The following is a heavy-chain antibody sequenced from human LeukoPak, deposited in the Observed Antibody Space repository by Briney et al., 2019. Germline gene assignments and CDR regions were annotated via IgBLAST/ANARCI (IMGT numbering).Heavy chain of an antibody. J-gene: IGHJ4*02. D-gene: IGHD3-22*01. CDR1: GGTFSSYG. Sequence: ASVKVSCKASGGTFSSYGISWVRQAPGQGLEWMGWISAYNGNTNYAQKLQGRVTMTTDTSTSTAYMELRSLRSDDTAVYYCARDYSYYDSSGYYSRLPDYWGQGTLVTVSS. CDR2: ISAYNGNT. CDR3: ARDYSYYDSSGYYSRLPDY. V-gene: IGHV1-18*01.